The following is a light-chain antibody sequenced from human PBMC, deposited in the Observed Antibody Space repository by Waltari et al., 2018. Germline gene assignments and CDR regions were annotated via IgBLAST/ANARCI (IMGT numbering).Light chain of an antibody. CDR2: LGS. J-gene: IGKJ3*01. CDR1: QSLLHSTGYDF. CDR3: MQALQTPFT. V-gene: IGKV2-28*01. Sequence: EIVMTQSPLSLPVTPGEPASISCRSNQSLLHSTGYDFLDWYLQRPGQSPQLVIYLGSNRDYGVPDRVSGSGSGTDFTLKISRVEAEDVAVYYCMQALQTPFTFGPGTRLDIK.